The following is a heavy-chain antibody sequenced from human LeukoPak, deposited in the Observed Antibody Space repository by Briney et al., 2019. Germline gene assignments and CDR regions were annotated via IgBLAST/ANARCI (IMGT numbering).Heavy chain of an antibody. V-gene: IGHV3-30*18. J-gene: IGHJ4*02. Sequence: PGRSLRLSCAASGFTFSSYDMHWVRQAPGKGLEWVAVISYDGSNKYYADSVKGRFTISRDNSKNTLSLQMNSLRAEDTAVYYCAKDGGGNSGGFDYWGQGTLVTVFS. D-gene: IGHD4-23*01. CDR2: ISYDGSNK. CDR1: GFTFSSYD. CDR3: AKDGGGNSGGFDY.